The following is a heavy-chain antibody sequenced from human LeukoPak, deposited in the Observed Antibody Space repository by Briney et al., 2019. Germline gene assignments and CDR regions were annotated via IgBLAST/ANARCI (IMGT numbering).Heavy chain of an antibody. D-gene: IGHD4-17*01. J-gene: IGHJ4*02. CDR1: GFTVSSNY. V-gene: IGHV3-53*01. Sequence: GGSLRLSCAASGFTVSSNYMSWVRQAPGKGLEWVSVIYSGGSTYYADSVKGRFTISRDNSKNTLYLQMNSLRAEDTAVYYCARESYGDYAPLGHWGQGTLVTVSS. CDR3: ARESYGDYAPLGH. CDR2: IYSGGST.